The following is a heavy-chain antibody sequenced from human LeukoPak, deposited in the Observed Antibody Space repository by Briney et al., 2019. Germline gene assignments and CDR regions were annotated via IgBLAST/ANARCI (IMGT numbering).Heavy chain of an antibody. J-gene: IGHJ4*02. D-gene: IGHD3-3*01. CDR3: ARSYYDFWSPTGFFDY. V-gene: IGHV4-39*07. CDR1: GGSISSSSYY. CDR2: IYYSGST. Sequence: PSETLSLTCTVSGGSISSSSYYWGWIRQPPGKGLEWIGSIYYSGSTYYNPSLKSRVTISVDTSKNQFSLKLSSVTAADRAVYYCARSYYDFWSPTGFFDYWGQGTLVTVSS.